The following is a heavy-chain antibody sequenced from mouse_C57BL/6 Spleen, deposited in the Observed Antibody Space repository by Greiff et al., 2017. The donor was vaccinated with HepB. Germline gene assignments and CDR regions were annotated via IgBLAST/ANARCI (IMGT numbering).Heavy chain of an antibody. V-gene: IGHV5-9*01. CDR3: ARHWLLLWYFDV. CDR2: ISGGGGNT. J-gene: IGHJ1*03. CDR1: GFTFSSYT. Sequence: EVHLVESGGGLVKLGGSLKLSCAASGFTFSSYTMSWVRQTPEKRLEWVATISGGGGNTYYPDSVKGRFTISRDNAKNTLYLQMSSLRSEDTALYYCARHWLLLWYFDVWGTGTTVTVSS. D-gene: IGHD2-3*01.